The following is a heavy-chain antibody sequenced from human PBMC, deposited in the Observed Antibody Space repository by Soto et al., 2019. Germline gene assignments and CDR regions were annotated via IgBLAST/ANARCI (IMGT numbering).Heavy chain of an antibody. CDR3: ARGGTEYCSSTSCYRHNWFDP. J-gene: IGHJ5*02. CDR2: IYHSGST. D-gene: IGHD2-2*02. CDR1: GGSISSGGYS. Sequence: SETLSLTCAVSGGSISSGGYSWSWIRQPPGKGLEWIGYIYHSGSTYYNPSLKSRVTISVDRSKNQFSLKLSPVTAADTAVYYCARGGTEYCSSTSCYRHNWFDPWGRGTLVTVSS. V-gene: IGHV4-30-2*01.